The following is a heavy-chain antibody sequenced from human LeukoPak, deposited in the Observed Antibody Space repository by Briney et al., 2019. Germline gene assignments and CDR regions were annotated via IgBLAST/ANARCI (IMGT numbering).Heavy chain of an antibody. CDR3: AKLPVILPAAERWYYYYMDV. CDR1: GFTFNNYG. CDR2: IRYDGTNK. J-gene: IGHJ6*03. V-gene: IGHV3-30*02. Sequence: PGGSLRLSCAASGFTFNNYGMHWVRQAPGKWLEWVAFIRYDGTNKYYADSMKGRFIISRDNSKNTLYLQMNSLRAEDTAVYFCAKLPVILPAAERWYYYYMDVWGKGTTVTVSS. D-gene: IGHD2-2*01.